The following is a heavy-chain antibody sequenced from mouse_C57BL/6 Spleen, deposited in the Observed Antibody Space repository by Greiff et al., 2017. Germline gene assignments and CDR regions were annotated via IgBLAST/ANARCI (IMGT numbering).Heavy chain of an antibody. CDR1: GFTFSSYA. Sequence: EVKVEESGGGLVKPGGSLKLSCAASGFTFSSYAMSWVRQTPEQRLEWVATFSDGGSYTYYPDNVKGRFTISRDNAKNNLYLQMSHLKSEDTAMYYCARDREYYYGSSYGYFDYWGQGTTLTVSS. D-gene: IGHD1-1*01. J-gene: IGHJ2*01. V-gene: IGHV5-4*01. CDR3: ARDREYYYGSSYGYFDY. CDR2: FSDGGSYT.